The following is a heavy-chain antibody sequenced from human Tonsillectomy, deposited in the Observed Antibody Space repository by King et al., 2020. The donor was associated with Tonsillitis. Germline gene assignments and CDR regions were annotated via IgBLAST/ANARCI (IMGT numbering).Heavy chain of an antibody. Sequence: VQLVESGGGVVQPGKSLRLSCEVSGFTFSTYAMYWVSQAPGKGLEWVAIISYDGRNKYYADSVKGRFTISRDNSKNTLYLQINSLRAEDTAVYYCASQLRGYSYGPGPFEYWGQGTLVTVSS. J-gene: IGHJ4*02. CDR2: ISYDGRNK. CDR1: GFTFSTYA. CDR3: ASQLRGYSYGPGPFEY. V-gene: IGHV3-30*04. D-gene: IGHD5-18*01.